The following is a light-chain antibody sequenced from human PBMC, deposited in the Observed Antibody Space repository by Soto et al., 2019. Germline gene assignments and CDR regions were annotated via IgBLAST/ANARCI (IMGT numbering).Light chain of an antibody. Sequence: EIVLTQSPGTLSLSPGETATLSCRASQSVARDLSWYQQKPGQAPRLLIYGASSRATGIPDRFSGSGSGTDFTLTISRLEPEDFAVYYCQQYGSSPRTFGQGTKV. CDR1: QSVARD. CDR3: QQYGSSPRT. J-gene: IGKJ1*01. CDR2: GAS. V-gene: IGKV3-20*01.